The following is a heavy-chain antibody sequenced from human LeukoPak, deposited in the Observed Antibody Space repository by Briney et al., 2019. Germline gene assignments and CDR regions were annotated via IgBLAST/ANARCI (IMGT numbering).Heavy chain of an antibody. J-gene: IGHJ4*02. Sequence: ASVKVSCKASGYTFTSYYMHWVRQAPGQGLEWMGWMNPNSGNTGYAQKFQGRVTMTRNTSISTAYMELSSLRSEDTAVYYCARGYYYGSGNVDYWGQGTLVTVSS. V-gene: IGHV1-8*02. CDR2: MNPNSGNT. CDR1: GYTFTSYY. D-gene: IGHD3-10*01. CDR3: ARGYYYGSGNVDY.